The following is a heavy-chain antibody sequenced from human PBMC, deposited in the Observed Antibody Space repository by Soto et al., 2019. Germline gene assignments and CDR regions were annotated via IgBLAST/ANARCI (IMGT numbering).Heavy chain of an antibody. J-gene: IGHJ6*03. CDR3: AREVGAGTTVGAYYMDV. D-gene: IGHD1-7*01. CDR2: IIPILGIA. V-gene: IGHV1-69*04. Sequence: ASVKVSCKASGGTFSSYTISWVRQAPGQGLEWMGRIIPILGIANYAQKFQGRVTITADKSTSTAYMELSSLRSEDTAVYYCAREVGAGTTVGAYYMDVWGKGTTVTVSS. CDR1: GGTFSSYT.